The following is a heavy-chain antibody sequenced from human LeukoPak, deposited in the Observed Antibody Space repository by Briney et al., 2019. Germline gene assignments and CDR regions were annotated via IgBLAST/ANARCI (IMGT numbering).Heavy chain of an antibody. CDR3: ARRAYSSGFDYIDY. CDR2: IYYSGST. CDR1: GGSISSYY. D-gene: IGHD6-19*01. Sequence: KPSETLSLTCTVSGGSISSYYWSWIRQPPGKGLELIGFIYYSGSTSYNPSLKSRVTISVDTSKSQFSLKLSSVIAADTAVYYCARRAYSSGFDYIDYWGQGTLVTVSS. V-gene: IGHV4-59*08. J-gene: IGHJ4*02.